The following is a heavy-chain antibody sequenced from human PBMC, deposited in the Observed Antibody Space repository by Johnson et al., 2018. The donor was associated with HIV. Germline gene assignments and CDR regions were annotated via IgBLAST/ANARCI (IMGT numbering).Heavy chain of an antibody. Sequence: QLVVSGGGLVQSGGSLRLSCEASRITVGSNYMSWVSRAPGKGLEWVSVIFSAGDTYYADSVKGRFTISRDNSKNMLYLQMNSLRPDDTAVYYCARDGRDLVTRGGFDIWGPGTVVTVSS. CDR1: RITVGSNY. J-gene: IGHJ3*02. CDR3: ARDGRDLVTRGGFDI. D-gene: IGHD5-18*01. V-gene: IGHV3-66*02. CDR2: IFSAGDT.